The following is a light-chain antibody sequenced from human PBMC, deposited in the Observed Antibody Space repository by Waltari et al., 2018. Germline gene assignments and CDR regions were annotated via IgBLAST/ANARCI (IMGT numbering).Light chain of an antibody. CDR2: KAS. Sequence: DIQMTQSPSTLSASVGARVTITCRTSQSIGTWLAWYQQKPGKAPNLLIYKASSLQSGVPSRFSGSGSGTDFTLTISSLQPDDFATYYCQQYNSYWWTFGQGTKVDI. CDR3: QQYNSYWWT. V-gene: IGKV1-5*03. J-gene: IGKJ1*01. CDR1: QSIGTW.